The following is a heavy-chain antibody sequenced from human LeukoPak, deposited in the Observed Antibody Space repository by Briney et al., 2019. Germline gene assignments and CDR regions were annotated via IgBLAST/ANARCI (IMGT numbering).Heavy chain of an antibody. J-gene: IGHJ3*02. Sequence: ASVKVSCKASGYTFTDYFIHWIRQAPGQELEWMGWINPNTGATSYAQKFQGRVTMTRDTSINTGNMELTGLRFDDTAVYYCARELSAVGRWGAFDMWGQGTMVTVSS. CDR3: ARELSAVGRWGAFDM. CDR1: GYTFTDYF. V-gene: IGHV1-2*02. D-gene: IGHD6-13*01. CDR2: INPNTGAT.